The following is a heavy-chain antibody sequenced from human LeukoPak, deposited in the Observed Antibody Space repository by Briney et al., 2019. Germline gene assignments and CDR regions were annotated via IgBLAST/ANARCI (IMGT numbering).Heavy chain of an antibody. J-gene: IGHJ5*02. V-gene: IGHV4-4*07. CDR3: VREADWLDP. Sequence: SSETLSLTCTVSGGSTTTYYWTWIRQSAGKGLEWIGQIHNSGSTNYSPSLKSRVTLSLDTSKNQFSLHLRSVTAADTAMYYCVREADWLDPWGQGTLVTVSS. D-gene: IGHD2-15*01. CDR2: IHNSGST. CDR1: GGSTTTYY.